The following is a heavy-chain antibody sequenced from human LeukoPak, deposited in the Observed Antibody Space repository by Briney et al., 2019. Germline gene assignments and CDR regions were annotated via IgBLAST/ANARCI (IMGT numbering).Heavy chain of an antibody. Sequence: SETLSLTCTISGDSISSSSYYWGWIRQPPGKGLEWIGDIYYRGSTYYSPSLKSRVSISIDTSNNQFSLTLNSVTAADTALYFCARRRYYDSTGFLDWGQGTLVTVSS. CDR3: ARRRYYDSTGFLD. V-gene: IGHV4-39*01. D-gene: IGHD3-22*01. CDR1: GDSISSSSYY. CDR2: IYYRGST. J-gene: IGHJ1*01.